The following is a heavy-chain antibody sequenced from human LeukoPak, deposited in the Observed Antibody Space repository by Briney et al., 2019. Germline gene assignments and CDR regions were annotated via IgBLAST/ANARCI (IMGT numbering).Heavy chain of an antibody. CDR3: ARGQGYNYGWIDH. CDR1: GFIVSNNY. D-gene: IGHD5-18*01. CDR2: LYSGDNT. Sequence: GGSLRLSCAASGFIVSNNYMGWVRQAPGRGLEWVSVLYSGDNTYYADSVKGRFTISRDNSKNTLYLQMNILRAEDTALYYCARGQGYNYGWIDHWGQGTLVIVSS. V-gene: IGHV3-53*01. J-gene: IGHJ4*02.